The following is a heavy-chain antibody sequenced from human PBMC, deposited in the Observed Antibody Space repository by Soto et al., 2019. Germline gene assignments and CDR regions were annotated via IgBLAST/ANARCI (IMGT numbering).Heavy chain of an antibody. CDR3: ARAQGSDIVVVPGFDY. CDR2: IVVGSGNT. Sequence: SVKVSCKASGFTFTSSAVQWVRQARGQRLEWVGWIVVGSGNTNYAQKFQERVTISVDTSKNQFSLKLSSVTAADTAVYYCARAQGSDIVVVPGFDYWGQGTLVTVSS. D-gene: IGHD2-2*01. V-gene: IGHV1-58*01. J-gene: IGHJ4*02. CDR1: GFTFTSSA.